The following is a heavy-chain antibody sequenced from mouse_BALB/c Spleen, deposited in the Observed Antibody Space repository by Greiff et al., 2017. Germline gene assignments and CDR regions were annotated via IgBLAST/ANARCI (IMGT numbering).Heavy chain of an antibody. V-gene: IGHV2-9*02. CDR3: ARAESPYYGNDY. Sequence: VKLVESGPGLVAPSQSLSITCTVSGFSLTSYGVHWVRQPPGKGLEWLGVIWAGGSTNYYSALMSRLSISKDNSKSQVFLKMNSLQTDDTAMYYCARAESPYYGNDYWGQGTTLTVSS. CDR2: IWAGGST. D-gene: IGHD2-10*01. J-gene: IGHJ2*01. CDR1: GFSLTSYG.